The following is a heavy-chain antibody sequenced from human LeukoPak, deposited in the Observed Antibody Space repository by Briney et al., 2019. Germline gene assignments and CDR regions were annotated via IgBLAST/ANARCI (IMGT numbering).Heavy chain of an antibody. CDR2: FDPEDGET. V-gene: IGHV1-24*01. CDR3: ATDYRGSSWYEGSGSYFDY. CDR1: GYTLTELS. J-gene: IGHJ4*02. Sequence: ASVKVFCKVSGYTLTELSMHWVRQAPGKGLEWMGGFDPEDGETIYAQKFQGRVTMTEDTSTDTAYMELSSLRSEDTAVYYCATDYRGSSWYEGSGSYFDYWGQGTLVTVSS. D-gene: IGHD6-13*01.